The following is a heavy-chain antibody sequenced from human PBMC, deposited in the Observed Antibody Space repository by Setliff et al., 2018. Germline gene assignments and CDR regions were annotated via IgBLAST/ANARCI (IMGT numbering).Heavy chain of an antibody. Sequence: GESLKISCKGSGYTFSTYWIGWVRQMPGKGLEWMGIIYPGDSETRYSPSFEGQVSISADTSISTAYLQWSSLKASDTAMYYCARGMEDTAMLAYWGQGTLVTVSS. CDR2: IYPGDSET. CDR3: ARGMEDTAMLAY. D-gene: IGHD5-18*01. CDR1: GYTFSTYW. V-gene: IGHV5-51*01. J-gene: IGHJ4*02.